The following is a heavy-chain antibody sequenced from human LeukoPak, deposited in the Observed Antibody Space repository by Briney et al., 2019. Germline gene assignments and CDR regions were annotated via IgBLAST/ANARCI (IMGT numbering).Heavy chain of an antibody. Sequence: SETLSLTCTVSGGSISSYLWSWIRQPPAKGLEWIGYIYYSGSTNYNPSLKSRVTILVDTSKNQFSLKVSSVTAADTAVYYCARGQYSGSCFDNWGQGSLVTVSS. CDR2: IYYSGST. D-gene: IGHD1-26*01. CDR1: GGSISSYL. CDR3: ARGQYSGSCFDN. V-gene: IGHV4-59*01. J-gene: IGHJ4*02.